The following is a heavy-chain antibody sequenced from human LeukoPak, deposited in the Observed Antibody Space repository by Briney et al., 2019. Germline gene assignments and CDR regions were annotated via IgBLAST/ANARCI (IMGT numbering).Heavy chain of an antibody. CDR2: INHSGST. V-gene: IGHV4-34*01. CDR3: ARGSPLTPIVVEPAPLDS. CDR1: GGSFSGYY. Sequence: SETLSLTCAVYGGSFSGYYWSWIRQPPGKGLEWIGEINHSGSTNYNPSLKSRVTISVDTSKNQFSLKLSSVTAADTAVFYCARGSPLTPIVVEPAPLDSWGQGTLVTVSS. J-gene: IGHJ4*02. D-gene: IGHD2-2*01.